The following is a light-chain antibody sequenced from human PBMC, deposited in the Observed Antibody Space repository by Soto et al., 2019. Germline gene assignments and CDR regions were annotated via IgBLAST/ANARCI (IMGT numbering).Light chain of an antibody. CDR1: QSISSY. V-gene: IGKV1-39*01. CDR2: AAS. Sequence: DIQMTQSPSSLSASVGDRVTITCRASQSISSYLNWYQQKPGKAPKLLIYAASSVQSGVPSRFSGSGSGTEFTLTISSLQPEDFATYYCQQSYSTPCTFGGGTKVEIK. CDR3: QQSYSTPCT. J-gene: IGKJ4*01.